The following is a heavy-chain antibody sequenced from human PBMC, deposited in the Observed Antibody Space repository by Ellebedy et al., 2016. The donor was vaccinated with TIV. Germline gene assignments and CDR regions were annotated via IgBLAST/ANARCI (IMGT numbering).Heavy chain of an antibody. V-gene: IGHV3-7*01. CDR1: GFTLSWYW. J-gene: IGHJ4*02. CDR2: IKQDGSEK. Sequence: GESLKISCAASGFTLSWYWMNWVRLVPGKGLEWVANIKQDGSEKYYVNSVRGRFTISRDNAKNSLYLQMNSLRAEDTAMYYCAFNREGHYWGQGTLVTVSS. CDR3: AFNREGHY. D-gene: IGHD1-14*01.